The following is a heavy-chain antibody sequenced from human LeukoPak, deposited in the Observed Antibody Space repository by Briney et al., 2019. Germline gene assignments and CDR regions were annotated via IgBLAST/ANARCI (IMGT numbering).Heavy chain of an antibody. CDR1: GFTFSTYS. J-gene: IGHJ2*01. Sequence: GSLRISCAASGFTFSTYSMNWVRQPPGKGLEWIGEINHSGSTNYNPSLKSRVTISVDTSKNQFSLKLSSVTAADTAVYYCARPDYGDYVSHFDLWGRGTLVTVSS. CDR3: ARPDYGDYVSHFDL. V-gene: IGHV4-34*01. D-gene: IGHD4-17*01. CDR2: INHSGST.